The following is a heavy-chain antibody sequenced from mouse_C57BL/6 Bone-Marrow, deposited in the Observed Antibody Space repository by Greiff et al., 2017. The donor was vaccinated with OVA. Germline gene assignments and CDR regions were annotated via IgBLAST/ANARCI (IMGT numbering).Heavy chain of an antibody. CDR3: AGATDYFDY. D-gene: IGHD1-1*01. V-gene: IGHV1-26*01. J-gene: IGHJ2*01. Sequence: EVQLQQSGPELVKPGASVKISCKASGYTFTDYYMNWVKQSHGKSLEWIGDINPNNGGTSYNQKFKGKATLTVDKSSSTAYMELRSLTSEDSAVYYCAGATDYFDYWGQGTTLTVSS. CDR2: INPNNGGT. CDR1: GYTFTDYY.